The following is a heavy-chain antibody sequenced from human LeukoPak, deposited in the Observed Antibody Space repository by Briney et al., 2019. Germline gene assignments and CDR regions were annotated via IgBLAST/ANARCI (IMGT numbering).Heavy chain of an antibody. CDR2: INPRGGST. J-gene: IGHJ4*02. D-gene: IGHD1-7*01. CDR3: ARGGGPGNYPFDF. CDR1: GYTFTSYG. V-gene: IGHV1-46*01. Sequence: ASVKVSCKASGYTFTSYGISWVRQAPGQGLEWVGIINPRGGSTTYAQKFQGRVTMTRDTSTSTVYMELSSLKSDDTAVYYCARGGGPGNYPFDFWGQGTLVTVSS.